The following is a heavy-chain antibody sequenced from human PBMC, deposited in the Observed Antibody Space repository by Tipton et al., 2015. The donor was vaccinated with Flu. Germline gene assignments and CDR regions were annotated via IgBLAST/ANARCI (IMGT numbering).Heavy chain of an antibody. V-gene: IGHV4-59*08. Sequence: TLSLTCTVSGGSIKSYYWSWIRQPPGKGLEWIGYIYYSGSTNYNPSLKSRVTISVDTSKNQFSLKLSSVTAADTAVYYCARRDSEAFDYWGQGPLVPVSS. CDR1: GGSIKSYY. CDR2: IYYSGST. D-gene: IGHD3/OR15-3a*01. J-gene: IGHJ4*02. CDR3: ARRDSEAFDY.